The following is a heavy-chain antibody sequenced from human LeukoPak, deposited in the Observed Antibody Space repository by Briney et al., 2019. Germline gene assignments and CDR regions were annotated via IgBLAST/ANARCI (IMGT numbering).Heavy chain of an antibody. CDR3: ARVAGGFGVVIQYYFDY. CDR1: GFTVSSNY. Sequence: GGSLRLSCAASGFTVSSNYMSCVRQAPGKGLEWDSVIYSGGSTYYADSVKGRFTISRDNSKNTLYLKMNSLRAEDTAVYYCARVAGGFGVVIQYYFDYWGQGTLVTVSS. D-gene: IGHD3-3*01. V-gene: IGHV3-53*01. J-gene: IGHJ4*02. CDR2: IYSGGST.